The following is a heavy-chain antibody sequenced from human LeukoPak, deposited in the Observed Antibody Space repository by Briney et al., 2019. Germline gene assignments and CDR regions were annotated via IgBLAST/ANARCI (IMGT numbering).Heavy chain of an antibody. J-gene: IGHJ4*02. CDR2: IIPIFGTA. V-gene: IGHV1-69*13. CDR3: ARDSITIFGVVTPRRFYFDY. CDR1: GGTFSSYA. D-gene: IGHD3-3*01. Sequence: SVKVSCKASGGTFSSYAISWVRQAPGQGLEWMGGIIPIFGTANYAQKFDGRVTITADESTSTAYMELSSLRSEDTAVYYCARDSITIFGVVTPRRFYFDYWGQGTLVTVSS.